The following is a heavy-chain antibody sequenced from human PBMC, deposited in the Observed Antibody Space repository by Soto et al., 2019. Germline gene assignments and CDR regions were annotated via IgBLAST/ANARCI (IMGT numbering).Heavy chain of an antibody. CDR2: ISGSGGST. V-gene: IGHV3-23*01. CDR1: GFTFSSYA. D-gene: IGHD2-15*01. Sequence: EVQLLESGGGLVQPGGSLRLSCAASGFTFSSYAMSWVRQAPGKGLEWVSAISGSGGSTYYADSVKGRFTISRDNSKNTLYQQMNSLRAEDTAVDYCAKDWINEPTRFDPWGQGTQVTVSS. CDR3: AKDWINEPTRFDP. J-gene: IGHJ5*02.